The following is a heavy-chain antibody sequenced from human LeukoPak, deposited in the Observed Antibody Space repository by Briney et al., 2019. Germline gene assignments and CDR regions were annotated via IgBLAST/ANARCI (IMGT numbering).Heavy chain of an antibody. V-gene: IGHV1-69*05. J-gene: IGHJ6*03. Sequence: ASVKVSCKASGGTFSSYAISWVRQAPGQGLEWMGGIIPIIGTANYAQKFQGRVTITTDESTSTAYMELSSLRSEDTAVYYCARDRIAARPYYYYYMDVWGKGTTVTVSS. D-gene: IGHD6-6*01. CDR1: GGTFSSYA. CDR2: IIPIIGTA. CDR3: ARDRIAARPYYYYYMDV.